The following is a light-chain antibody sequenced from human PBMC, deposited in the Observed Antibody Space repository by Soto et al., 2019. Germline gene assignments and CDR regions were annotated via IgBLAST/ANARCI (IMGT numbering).Light chain of an antibody. CDR3: QQYNNWPPMFT. Sequence: EILMTQSPATLSVSPGERATLSCRASQNITNKLAWFQQKPGQAPRLTIYGASTRATGTPARFSGSGSGTEFTLTIDSLQSEDFAVYYCQQYNNWPPMFTFGQGTRLEIK. J-gene: IGKJ5*01. CDR1: QNITNK. CDR2: GAS. V-gene: IGKV3-15*01.